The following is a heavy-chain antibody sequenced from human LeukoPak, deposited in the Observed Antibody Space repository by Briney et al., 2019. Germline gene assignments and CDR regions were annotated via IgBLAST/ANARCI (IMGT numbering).Heavy chain of an antibody. Sequence: SETLSLTCTVSGGSISSYYWSWVRQPPGRGVECIGYIYYSGSTNYNPSLKSRVTISVDTSKNQFSLKLSSVTAADPAVYYCARDGGAGPTLWGQGTLVTVSS. J-gene: IGHJ4*02. CDR3: ARDGGAGPTL. D-gene: IGHD3-16*01. V-gene: IGHV4-59*01. CDR1: GGSISSYY. CDR2: IYYSGST.